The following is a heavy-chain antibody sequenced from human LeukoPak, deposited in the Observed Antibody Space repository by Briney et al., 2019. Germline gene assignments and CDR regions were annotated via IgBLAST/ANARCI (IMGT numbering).Heavy chain of an antibody. CDR2: MNPNSGNT. Sequence: ASVKVSCKASGYTFTSYDINWVRQATGQGLEWMGWMNPNSGNTGYAQKFQGRVTITRNTSISTAYMELSSLRSEDTAVYYCARARVWGQLLWKVDWFDPWGQGTLVTVSS. D-gene: IGHD2-2*01. J-gene: IGHJ5*02. CDR1: GYTFTSYD. CDR3: ARARVWGQLLWKVDWFDP. V-gene: IGHV1-8*03.